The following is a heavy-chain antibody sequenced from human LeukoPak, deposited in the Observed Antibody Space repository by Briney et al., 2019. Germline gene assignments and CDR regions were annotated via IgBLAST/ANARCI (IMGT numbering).Heavy chain of an antibody. CDR3: AREGGQLAFDI. D-gene: IGHD1-1*01. J-gene: IGHJ3*02. CDR1: GFTFSSYT. CDR2: ISSSSSYI. V-gene: IGHV3-21*01. Sequence: PGGSLRLSCAASGFTFSSYTMNWARQAPGKGLEWVSSISSSSSYIYYADSVKGRFTISRDNAKNSLYLQMNSLRAEDTAVYYCAREGGQLAFDIWGQGTMVTVSS.